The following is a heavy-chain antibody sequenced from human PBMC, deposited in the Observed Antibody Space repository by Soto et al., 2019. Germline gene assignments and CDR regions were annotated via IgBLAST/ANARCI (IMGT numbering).Heavy chain of an antibody. D-gene: IGHD6-19*01. Sequence: EVQLLESGGGLVQPGGSLRLSCAASGFTFSSYAMSWVRQAPGKGLEWVSAISGSGGSTYYADSVKGRFTISRDNSKNTLYLQMNSLRAEDTAVYYCAKEGRRVAGMGDYFDYWGQGTLVTVSS. CDR1: GFTFSSYA. CDR3: AKEGRRVAGMGDYFDY. CDR2: ISGSGGST. J-gene: IGHJ4*02. V-gene: IGHV3-23*01.